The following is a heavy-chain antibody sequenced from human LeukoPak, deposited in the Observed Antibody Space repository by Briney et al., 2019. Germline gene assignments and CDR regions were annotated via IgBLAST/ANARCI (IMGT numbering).Heavy chain of an antibody. V-gene: IGHV4-59*01. D-gene: IGHD2-15*01. CDR1: DGSISSYY. CDR3: ARYCSGGSCYSAIDY. Sequence: SETLSLTCTVSDGSISSYYGSWIRQPPGKGLEWIGYIYYSGSTNYNPSLKRRVTISVDTSKTQFSLKLSSVTAADTDVYYCARYCSGGSCYSAIDYWGQGTLVTVSS. J-gene: IGHJ4*02. CDR2: IYYSGST.